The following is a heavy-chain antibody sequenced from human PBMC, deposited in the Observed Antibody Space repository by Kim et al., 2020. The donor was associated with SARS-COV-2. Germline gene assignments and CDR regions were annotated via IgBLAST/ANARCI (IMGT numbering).Heavy chain of an antibody. Sequence: ASVKVSCEASGYALTSYTINWVRQAPGQGLEWLGWINPYNGNTNYAQKFQDRVTMTTDTPTSIVYMEVRSLGFDDTAVYYCARGPRRPLSTVPSLCHYYM. CDR1: GYALTSYT. V-gene: IGHV1-18*01. CDR2: INPYNGNT. J-gene: IGHJ6*03. D-gene: IGHD3-10*02. CDR3: ARGPRRPLSTVPSLCHYYM.